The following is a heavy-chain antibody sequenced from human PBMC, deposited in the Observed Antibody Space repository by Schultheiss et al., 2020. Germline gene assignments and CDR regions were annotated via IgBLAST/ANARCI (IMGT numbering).Heavy chain of an antibody. Sequence: SETLSLTCTVSGGSISSGAYYWSWIRQPPGKGLEWIGEIHHSGSTYYNPSLKSRITMSVDTSKNQFYLKLSSVTAADTAVYYCASVKWEPGFDPWGQGTLVTVSS. CDR3: ASVKWEPGFDP. V-gene: IGHV4-61*08. D-gene: IGHD1-26*01. CDR2: IHHSGST. CDR1: GGSISSGAYY. J-gene: IGHJ5*02.